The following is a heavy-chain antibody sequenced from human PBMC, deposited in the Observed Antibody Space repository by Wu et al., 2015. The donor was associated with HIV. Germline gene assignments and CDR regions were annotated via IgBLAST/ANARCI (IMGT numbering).Heavy chain of an antibody. D-gene: IGHD5-12*01. CDR3: AKGPXLNGYSSNWYET. J-gene: IGHJ5*02. V-gene: IGHV1-8*01. CDR1: AYTFTSYD. CDR2: MNPNSGNT. Sequence: QVQLVQSGAEVKKPGASVKVSCKASAYTFTSYDINWVRQATGQGLEWMGWMNPNSGNTGYAQKFQDRVTMTRNTSITTAYLELSSLKSEDTAVYYCAKGPXLNGYSSNWYETWGQGTLVTVSS.